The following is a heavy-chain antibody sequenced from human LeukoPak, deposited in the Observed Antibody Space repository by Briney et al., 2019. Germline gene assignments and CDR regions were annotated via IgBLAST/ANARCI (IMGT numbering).Heavy chain of an antibody. Sequence: SQTLSLTCTVSGGSINSYYWSWIRQPPGKGLEWIGYIYSSGSSNYNPSLQSRVTISVDTSKNQFSLKLSSVTAADTAVYYCARRSYFDYWGQGTLVTVSS. V-gene: IGHV4-59*08. CDR2: IYSSGSS. CDR3: ARRSYFDY. J-gene: IGHJ4*02. CDR1: GGSINSYY.